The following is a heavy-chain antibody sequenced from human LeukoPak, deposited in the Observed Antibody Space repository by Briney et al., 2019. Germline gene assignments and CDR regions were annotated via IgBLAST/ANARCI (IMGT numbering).Heavy chain of an antibody. CDR1: GFTVSSNY. D-gene: IGHD5-18*01. V-gene: IGHV3-53*01. CDR3: ARIGVVQLWLYFDY. Sequence: PGGSLRLSCAASGFTVSSNYMSWVRQAPGKGLEWVSVIYSGGGTYYADSVKGRFTISRDNSKNTLYLQMNSLRAEDTAVYYCARIGVVQLWLYFDYWGQGTLVTVSS. CDR2: IYSGGGT. J-gene: IGHJ4*02.